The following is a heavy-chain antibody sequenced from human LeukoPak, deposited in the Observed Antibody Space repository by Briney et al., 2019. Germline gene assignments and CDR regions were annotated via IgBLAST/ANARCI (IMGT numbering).Heavy chain of an antibody. CDR1: GFGFNNFA. J-gene: IGHJ4*02. CDR2: ISSSSSSI. V-gene: IGHV3-21*01. CDR3: AREPPPYMVRGESLDY. D-gene: IGHD3-10*01. Sequence: GGSLRLSCAASGFGFNNFAMSWVRQAPGKGLDWVSSISSSSSSIYYADSVKGRFTISRDNAKNSLSLQMNSLRAEDTAVYYCAREPPPYMVRGESLDYWGQGTLVTVSS.